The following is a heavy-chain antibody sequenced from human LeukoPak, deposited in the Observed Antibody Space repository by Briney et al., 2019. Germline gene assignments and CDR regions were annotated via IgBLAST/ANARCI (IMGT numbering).Heavy chain of an antibody. D-gene: IGHD3-9*01. CDR2: IWYDGSNK. J-gene: IGHJ4*02. V-gene: IGHV3-33*01. Sequence: GRSLRLSCAASGFTFSSYGMHWVRQAPGKGLEWVAIIWYDGSNKYYADSVKGRFTISRDNSKNTLYLQMNSLRAEDTAVYFCARDRGDRHFDWSDYWGQGTLVTVSS. CDR3: ARDRGDRHFDWSDY. CDR1: GFTFSSYG.